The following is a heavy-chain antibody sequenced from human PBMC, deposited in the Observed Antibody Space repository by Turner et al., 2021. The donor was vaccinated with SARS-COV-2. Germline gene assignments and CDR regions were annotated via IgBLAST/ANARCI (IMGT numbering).Heavy chain of an antibody. V-gene: IGHV3-15*01. J-gene: IGHJ4*02. D-gene: IGHD3-22*01. CDR1: GFTFSNAW. CDR2: INRKTDGGTA. CDR3: TTGKTYYYVSSAYYYSVDY. Sequence: EVQLVESGGGLVKPGGSRRLSCAASGFTFSNAWMSWVRQAPGKGLEWVGRINRKTDGGTADYAAPVKGRFTISRDDSKNTLYLQMNSLKTEDTAVYYCTTGKTYYYVSSAYYYSVDYWGQGTLVTVSS.